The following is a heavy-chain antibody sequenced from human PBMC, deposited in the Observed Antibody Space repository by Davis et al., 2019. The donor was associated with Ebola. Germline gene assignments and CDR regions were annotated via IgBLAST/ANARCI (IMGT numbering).Heavy chain of an antibody. CDR3: ARRPRRDGYNYNY. Sequence: SETLSLTCAVSGGSISSYYWSWIRQPPGKGLEWIGYIYYSGSTNHNPSLKSRVTISVDTSKNQFSLKLSSVTAADTAVYYCARRPRRDGYNYNYWGQGTLVTVSS. CDR1: GGSISSYY. V-gene: IGHV4-59*12. J-gene: IGHJ4*02. D-gene: IGHD5-24*01. CDR2: IYYSGST.